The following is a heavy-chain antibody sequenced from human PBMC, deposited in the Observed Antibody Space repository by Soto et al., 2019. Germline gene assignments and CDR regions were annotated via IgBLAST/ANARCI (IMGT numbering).Heavy chain of an antibody. CDR1: GGTFSSYT. V-gene: IGHV1-69*02. CDR3: ARVGGNSSSWYGGGSAYYCYGMDV. CDR2: IIPILGIA. D-gene: IGHD6-13*01. J-gene: IGHJ6*02. Sequence: QVQLVQSGAEVKKPGSSVKVSCKASGGTFSSYTISWVRQAPGQGLEWMGRIIPILGIANYAQKFQGRVTITADKATSTEDMELSSLSSEDTAVYYCARVGGNSSSWYGGGSAYYCYGMDVWGQGTTVTVSS.